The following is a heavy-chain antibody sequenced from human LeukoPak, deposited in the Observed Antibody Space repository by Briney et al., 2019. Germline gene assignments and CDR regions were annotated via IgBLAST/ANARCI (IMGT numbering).Heavy chain of an antibody. CDR3: AVLCSGGSCYISDY. Sequence: GGSLRLSCAASGFTFSSYSMNWVRQGPGKGLEWVSSISSSSSYIYYADSVKGRFTVSRDNAKNSLYLQMNSLRAEDTAVYYCAVLCSGGSCYISDYWGQGTLVTVSS. CDR2: ISSSSSYI. V-gene: IGHV3-21*01. CDR1: GFTFSSYS. J-gene: IGHJ4*02. D-gene: IGHD2-15*01.